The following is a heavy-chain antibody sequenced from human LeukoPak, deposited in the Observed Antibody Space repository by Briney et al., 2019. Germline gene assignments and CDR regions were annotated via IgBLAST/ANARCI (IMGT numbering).Heavy chain of an antibody. V-gene: IGHV3-7*01. D-gene: IGHD2-15*01. CDR2: IKQDGSEK. CDR1: GFTFSSYW. CDR3: ARDYEVVAATPAGGSDY. J-gene: IGHJ4*02. Sequence: GGSLRLSCAASGFTFSSYWMSWVRQAPGKGLEWVANIKQDGSEKCYVDSVKGRFTISRDNAKNSLYLQMNSLRAEDTAVYYCARDYEVVAATPAGGSDYWGQGTLVTVSS.